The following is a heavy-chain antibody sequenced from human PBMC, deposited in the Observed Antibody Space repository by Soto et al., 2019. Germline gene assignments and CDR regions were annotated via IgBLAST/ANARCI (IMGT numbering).Heavy chain of an antibody. CDR3: ARPAKTVADYFDL. J-gene: IGHJ4*02. Sequence: GESLKISCQVSGYTFTIYCIGWVRQLPGKGLEWMGIIYPSDSDTRYSPSLQGQVTISADQSINTAYLQWDSLKASDTAIYYCARPAKTVADYFDLWGQGTPVTVSS. D-gene: IGHD4-17*01. CDR2: IYPSDSDT. CDR1: GYTFTIYC. V-gene: IGHV5-51*01.